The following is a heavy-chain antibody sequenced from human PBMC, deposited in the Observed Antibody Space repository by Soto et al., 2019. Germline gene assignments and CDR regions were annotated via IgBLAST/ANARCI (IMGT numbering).Heavy chain of an antibody. CDR1: GGTLSGDV. J-gene: IGHJ4*02. D-gene: IGHD3-9*01. V-gene: IGHV1-69*01. CDR2: IIPIFGTA. CDR3: ARGKYDILTSSASAFDY. Sequence: SVKVACKASGGTLSGDVISWVRKAPGQGLEWMGGIIPIFGTANYAQKFQGRVTITADESTSTAYMELSSLRSEDTAVYYCARGKYDILTSSASAFDYWGQGTLVTVS.